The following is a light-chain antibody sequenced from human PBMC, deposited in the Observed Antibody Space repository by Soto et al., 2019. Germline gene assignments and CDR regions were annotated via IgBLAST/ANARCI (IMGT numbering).Light chain of an antibody. J-gene: IGKJ1*01. CDR2: AAS. CDR1: QGIGNY. Sequence: DIQMTLSPSSLSASVGDRVTITCRASQGIGNYLAWYQQKPGKVPKLLIYAASTLQSGVPSRFSGSGSGTDFTLTISSLQPEDVATYYCQKDNSAPWTFGQGTQVAIK. V-gene: IGKV1-27*01. CDR3: QKDNSAPWT.